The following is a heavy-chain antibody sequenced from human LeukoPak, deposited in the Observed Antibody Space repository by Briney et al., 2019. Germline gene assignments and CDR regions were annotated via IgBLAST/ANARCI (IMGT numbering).Heavy chain of an antibody. J-gene: IGHJ4*02. V-gene: IGHV1-8*01. CDR2: MNPNSGNT. Sequence: ASVTVSCKASGYTFTSYDINWVRQATGQGLEWMGWMNPNSGNTGYAQKFQGRATMTRNTSISTAYMELSSLRSEDTAVYYCARGRRRYYGSGSPYYFDYWGQGTLVTVSS. CDR1: GYTFTSYD. D-gene: IGHD3-10*01. CDR3: ARGRRRYYGSGSPYYFDY.